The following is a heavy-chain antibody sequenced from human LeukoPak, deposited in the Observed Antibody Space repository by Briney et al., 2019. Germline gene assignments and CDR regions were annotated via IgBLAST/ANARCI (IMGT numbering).Heavy chain of an antibody. V-gene: IGHV4-4*07. D-gene: IGHD5-18*01. CDR2: IYVSGST. CDR1: GGSISTYY. Sequence: SETLSLTCAVSGGSISTYYWSWIRQPAGKGLEWLGRIYVSGSTNYNPSLKSRVTMSLDTSKNQFSLKLSSVIAADTAVYYCARSLGYTYGYADYWGQGTLVTVSS. J-gene: IGHJ4*02. CDR3: ARSLGYTYGYADY.